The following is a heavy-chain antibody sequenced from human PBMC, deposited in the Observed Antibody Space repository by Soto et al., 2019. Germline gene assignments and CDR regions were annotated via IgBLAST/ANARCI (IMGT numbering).Heavy chain of an antibody. J-gene: IGHJ4*02. CDR2: ISGGGNDR. CDR1: GFPFSSYA. Sequence: VQLLESGGSLVQPGGSLTLSCAASGFPFSSYAMSWVRQTPEKGLEWVAGISGGGNDRYYADFVKGRFTCSRDNSRNSLYLQRSSLRADDTAMYFCARSLFMVAPDNEPFDYWGQGTLVTVSS. CDR3: ARSLFMVAPDNEPFDY. V-gene: IGHV3-23*01. D-gene: IGHD5-12*01.